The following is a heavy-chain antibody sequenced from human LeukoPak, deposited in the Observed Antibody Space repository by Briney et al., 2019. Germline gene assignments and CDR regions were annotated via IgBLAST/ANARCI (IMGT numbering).Heavy chain of an antibody. D-gene: IGHD3-3*02. V-gene: IGHV3-21*01. CDR3: ARVAVASKYYYYMDV. CDR2: ITSDTTYI. CDR1: GFTFSTYS. J-gene: IGHJ6*03. Sequence: PGGSLRLSCAASGFTFSTYSMNWVRQAPGKGLEWVSSITSDTTYIYYTDSVTGRFTISRDNAKNSPYLQMNSLRAEDTAVYYCARVAVASKYYYYMDVWGKGTTVTVSS.